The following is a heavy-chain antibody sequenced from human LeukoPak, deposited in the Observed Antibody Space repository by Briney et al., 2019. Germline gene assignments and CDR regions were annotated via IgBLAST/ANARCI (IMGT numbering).Heavy chain of an antibody. J-gene: IGHJ4*02. D-gene: IGHD6-19*01. V-gene: IGHV4-59*12. Sequence: SETLSLTCTVSGGSISSYYWSWIRQPPGKGLEWIGYIYYSGSTNYKPSLKSRVSISVDTSKNQFSLKLSSVTAADTAVYYCARVRPTSSGWYYFDYWGQGTLVTVSS. CDR1: GGSISSYY. CDR3: ARVRPTSSGWYYFDY. CDR2: IYYSGST.